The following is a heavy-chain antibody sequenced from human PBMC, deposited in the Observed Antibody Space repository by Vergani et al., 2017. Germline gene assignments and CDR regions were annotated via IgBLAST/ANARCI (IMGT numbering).Heavy chain of an antibody. CDR1: GYTFTSYY. Sequence: QVQLVQSGAEVKKPGASVKVSCKASGYTFTSYYMHWVRQAPGQGLEWMGIINPSGGSTSYAQKFQGRVTMTRDTSTSTVYMELSSLRSEDTAVYYCARDGAPNYYDSSGYHFDYWGQGTLVTVSS. D-gene: IGHD3-22*01. CDR3: ARDGAPNYYDSSGYHFDY. CDR2: INPSGGST. V-gene: IGHV1-46*01. J-gene: IGHJ4*02.